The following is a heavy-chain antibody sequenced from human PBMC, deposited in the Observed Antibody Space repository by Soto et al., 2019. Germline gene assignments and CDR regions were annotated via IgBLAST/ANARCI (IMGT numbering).Heavy chain of an antibody. Sequence: SETLSLTCTVSGGSISSGGYYWSWIRQHPGKGLEWIGYIYYSGSTNYNPSLKSRVTMSVDTYKKQFSLNLSSVTAADTAVYYCARGVGGYDFWSGYYSQAPYLDYWGQGTLVTVSS. CDR3: ARGVGGYDFWSGYYSQAPYLDY. V-gene: IGHV4-31*03. D-gene: IGHD3-3*01. CDR2: IYYSGST. CDR1: GGSISSGGYY. J-gene: IGHJ4*02.